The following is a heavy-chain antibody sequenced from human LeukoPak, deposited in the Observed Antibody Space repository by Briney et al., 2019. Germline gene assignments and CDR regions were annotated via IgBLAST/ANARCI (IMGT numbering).Heavy chain of an antibody. V-gene: IGHV4-34*01. CDR3: ARRILRFLEWSRPFDY. CDR2: INHSGST. Sequence: PSETLSLTCAVYGGSFSGYYWSWIRQPPWKGLEWIGEINHSGSTNYNPSLKSRVTISVDTSNNQFSLKLSSVTAADTAVYYCARRILRFLEWSRPFDYWGQGTLVTVSS. CDR1: GGSFSGYY. J-gene: IGHJ4*02. D-gene: IGHD3-3*01.